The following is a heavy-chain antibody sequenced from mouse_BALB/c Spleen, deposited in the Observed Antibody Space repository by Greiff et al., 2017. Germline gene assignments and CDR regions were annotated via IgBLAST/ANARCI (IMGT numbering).Heavy chain of an antibody. Sequence: QVQLKQSGAELMKPGASVKISCKATGYTFSSYWIEWVKQRPGHGLEWIGEILPGSGSTNYNEKFKGKATFTADTSSNTAYMQLSSLTSEDSAVYYCARSFPYDYDAEFAYWGQGTLVTVSA. V-gene: IGHV1-9*01. D-gene: IGHD2-4*01. CDR3: ARSFPYDYDAEFAY. CDR1: GYTFSSYW. J-gene: IGHJ3*01. CDR2: ILPGSGST.